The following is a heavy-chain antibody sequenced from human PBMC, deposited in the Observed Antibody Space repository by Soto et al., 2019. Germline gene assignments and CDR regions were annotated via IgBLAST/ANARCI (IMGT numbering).Heavy chain of an antibody. CDR3: AKDYFYGDYRPVYYYYYYGMDV. CDR2: ISGSGGST. V-gene: IGHV3-23*01. Sequence: GGSLRLSCAASGFTFSSYAMSWVRQAPGKGLEWVSAISGSGGSTYYADSVKGRFTISRDNSKNTLYLQMNSLRAEDTAVYYCAKDYFYGDYRPVYYYYYYGMDVWGQGTTVTVSS. D-gene: IGHD4-17*01. J-gene: IGHJ6*02. CDR1: GFTFSSYA.